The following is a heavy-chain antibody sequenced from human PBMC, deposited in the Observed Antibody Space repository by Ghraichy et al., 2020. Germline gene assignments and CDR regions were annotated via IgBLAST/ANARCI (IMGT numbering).Heavy chain of an antibody. Sequence: SETLSLTCTVSGGSISSYYWSWIRQPPGKGLEWIGYIYYSGSTNYNPSLKSRVTISVDTSKNQFSLKLSSVTAADTAVYYCATQPYCSGGSCYSDNWYFDLWGRGTLVTVSS. CDR1: GGSISSYY. J-gene: IGHJ2*01. V-gene: IGHV4-59*01. D-gene: IGHD2-15*01. CDR3: ATQPYCSGGSCYSDNWYFDL. CDR2: IYYSGST.